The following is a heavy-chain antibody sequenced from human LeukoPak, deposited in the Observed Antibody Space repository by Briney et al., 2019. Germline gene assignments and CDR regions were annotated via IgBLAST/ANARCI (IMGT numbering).Heavy chain of an antibody. V-gene: IGHV3-53*01. J-gene: IGHJ4*02. CDR2: IYSGDST. D-gene: IGHD3-10*01. CDR1: GFPVRSNY. Sequence: GGSLRLSCAASGFPVRSNYMSWVRQAPGKGLEWVSVIYSGDSTSYADSVKGRFTISRDNSKNTLYLQINSLRAEDTAVYHCARELIGLGESRGYFDSWGQGTLVTVSS. CDR3: ARELIGLGESRGYFDS.